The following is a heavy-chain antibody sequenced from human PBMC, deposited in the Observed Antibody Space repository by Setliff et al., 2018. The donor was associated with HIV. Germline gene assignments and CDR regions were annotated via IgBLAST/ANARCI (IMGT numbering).Heavy chain of an antibody. CDR1: GGSFSGYF. CDR3: ARVDDFYDSSGYYSVLDAFDI. CDR2: INHSGDT. D-gene: IGHD3-22*01. Sequence: SETLSLTCAVYGGSFSGYFWSWIRQPPQKSLEWIGEINHSGDTNYNPSLKSRVTISVDTSKNQFSLKLSSVTAADTAVYYCARVDDFYDSSGYYSVLDAFDIWGRGTMVTVSS. V-gene: IGHV4-34*01. J-gene: IGHJ3*02.